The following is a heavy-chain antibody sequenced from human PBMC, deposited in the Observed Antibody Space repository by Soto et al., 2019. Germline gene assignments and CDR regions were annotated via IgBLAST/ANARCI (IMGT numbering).Heavy chain of an antibody. J-gene: IGHJ4*02. CDR3: ARGPSGDKVDS. CDR2: IYDGGRT. CDR1: GGSISTIDYW. Sequence: QVQLQESGPGLVKPSQTLSLTCTVSGGSISTIDYWWSWIRQSPDMGLEWIGHIYDGGRTYNNPSLESRVTRSLATSKSQLSLTLSSVSAADTAVYYCARGPSGDKVDSWGQGTLVTVSS. V-gene: IGHV4-30-4*01. D-gene: IGHD7-27*01.